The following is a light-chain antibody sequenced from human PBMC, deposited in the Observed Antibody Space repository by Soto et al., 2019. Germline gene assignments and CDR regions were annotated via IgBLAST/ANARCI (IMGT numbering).Light chain of an antibody. CDR2: DVS. V-gene: IGLV2-11*01. CDR3: CSYAGSHTWV. Sequence: QSVLTQPRSVSGSRGQSVTLSCTGTSSDVGDYDFVSWYRQHPGKVPKLMIFDVSGRPSGVPDRFSGSKSGNTASLTISDLQAEDEGIYYCCSYAGSHTWVFGGGTKLTVL. J-gene: IGLJ3*02. CDR1: SSDVGDYDF.